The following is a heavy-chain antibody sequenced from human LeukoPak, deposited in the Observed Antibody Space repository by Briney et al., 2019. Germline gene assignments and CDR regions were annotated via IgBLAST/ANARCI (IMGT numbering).Heavy chain of an antibody. V-gene: IGHV1-2*02. J-gene: IGHJ4*02. CDR1: GYTFTGCY. D-gene: IGHD6-19*01. Sequence: ASVKVSCKASGYTFTGCYMHWVRQAPGQGLEWTGWINPNSGGTHYAQKFQGRVTMTRDTSISTAYMELSSLRSDDTALYYCASGSSLDGSSGWPTHYYWGQGALVTVSS. CDR2: INPNSGGT. CDR3: ASGSSLDGSSGWPTHYY.